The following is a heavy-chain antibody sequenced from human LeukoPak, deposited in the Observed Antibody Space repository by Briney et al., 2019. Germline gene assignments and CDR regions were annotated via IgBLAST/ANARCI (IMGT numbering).Heavy chain of an antibody. CDR3: ARDYYDSSGYYYGYYYYYMDV. D-gene: IGHD3-22*01. J-gene: IGHJ6*03. CDR1: GFSISSHN. V-gene: IGHV3-53*01. Sequence: GGSLRLSCGASGFSISSHNMNWVRQAPGKGLEWVSVIYSDGTTDYADSVKGRFTISRDNAKNSLYLQMSNLRAEDTAVYYCARDYYDSSGYYYGYYYYYMDVWGKGTTVTISS. CDR2: IYSDGTT.